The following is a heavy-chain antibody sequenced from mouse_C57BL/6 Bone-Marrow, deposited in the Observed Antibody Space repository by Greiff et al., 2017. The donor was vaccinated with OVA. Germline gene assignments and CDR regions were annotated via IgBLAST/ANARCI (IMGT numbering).Heavy chain of an antibody. D-gene: IGHD2-1*01. CDR2: ISSGGSYT. J-gene: IGHJ2*01. CDR3: ARETFYYDNYH. Sequence: EVKLMESGGDLVKPGGSLKLSCAASGFTFSSYGMSWVRQTPDKRLEWVATISSGGSYTYYTSSVKGRFTISRDNAKNTLYLRMISLKSEDTAMYYCARETFYYDNYHWGQGTTLTVSS. V-gene: IGHV5-6*01. CDR1: GFTFSSYG.